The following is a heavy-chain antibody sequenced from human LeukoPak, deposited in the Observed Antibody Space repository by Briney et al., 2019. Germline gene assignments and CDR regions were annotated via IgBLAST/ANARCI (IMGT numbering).Heavy chain of an antibody. Sequence: GASVKVSCKASGGTFSSYAISWVRQAPGQGLEWTGRIIPILGIANYAQKFQGRVTITADKSTSTAYMELSSLRSEDTAVYYCARAAPYDSSGYYEPWGQGTLVTVSS. J-gene: IGHJ5*02. CDR3: ARAAPYDSSGYYEP. CDR2: IIPILGIA. D-gene: IGHD3-22*01. V-gene: IGHV1-69*04. CDR1: GGTFSSYA.